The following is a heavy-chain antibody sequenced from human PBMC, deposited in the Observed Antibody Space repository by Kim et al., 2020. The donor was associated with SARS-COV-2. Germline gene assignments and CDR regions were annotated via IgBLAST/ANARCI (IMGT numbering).Heavy chain of an antibody. D-gene: IGHD3-10*01. Sequence: SETLSLTCAVYGGSFSGYYWSWIRQPPGKGLEWIGEINHSGSTNYNPSLKSRVTISVDTSKNQFSLKLSSVTAADTAVYYCASDYGSGSYLEGGWFDPWGQGTLVTVSS. CDR3: ASDYGSGSYLEGGWFDP. J-gene: IGHJ5*02. V-gene: IGHV4-34*01. CDR1: GGSFSGYY. CDR2: INHSGST.